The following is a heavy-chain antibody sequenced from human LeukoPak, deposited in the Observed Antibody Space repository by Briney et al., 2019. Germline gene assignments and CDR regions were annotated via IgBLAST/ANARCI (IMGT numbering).Heavy chain of an antibody. CDR2: ISGSGGST. J-gene: IGHJ4*02. Sequence: GGSLRLSCAASGFTFSSYAINWVRQAPGRGRGGVSFISGSGGSTYYADSVKGRFTISRDNSKNTLYLQMNSLRAEDTAVYYCAKGTKLAVAANNYFDYWGQGTLLTVSS. CDR3: AKGTKLAVAANNYFDY. CDR1: GFTFSSYA. V-gene: IGHV3-23*01. D-gene: IGHD2-15*01.